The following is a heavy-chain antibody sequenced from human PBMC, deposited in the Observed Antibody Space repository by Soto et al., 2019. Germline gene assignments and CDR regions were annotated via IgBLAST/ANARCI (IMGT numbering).Heavy chain of an antibody. V-gene: IGHV1-69*13. CDR1: GGTFSSYA. D-gene: IGHD2-21*02. CDR3: ARGPKVVVTAVDYYYYGMDV. Sequence: GASVKVSCKASGGTFSSYAISWVRQAPGQGLEWMGGIIPIFGTANYAQKFQGRVTITADESTSTAYMELSSLRSEDTAVYYCARGPKVVVTAVDYYYYGMDVWGQGTTVTVSS. J-gene: IGHJ6*02. CDR2: IIPIFGTA.